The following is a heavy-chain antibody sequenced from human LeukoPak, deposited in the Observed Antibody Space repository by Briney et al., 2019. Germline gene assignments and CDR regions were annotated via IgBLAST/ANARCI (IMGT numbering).Heavy chain of an antibody. CDR1: GGSLINYY. D-gene: IGHD2-21*02. Sequence: SETLSLTCTVSGGSLINYYWSWIRQPPRKGLEWLGYIFYNGVTYSNPSLESRVAISLDTSNNQLFLHLISVTAADTAVYFCARHDTVPVIRRGFDFWGQGTLVTVSS. CDR3: ARHDTVPVIRRGFDF. J-gene: IGHJ4*02. V-gene: IGHV4-59*08. CDR2: IFYNGVT.